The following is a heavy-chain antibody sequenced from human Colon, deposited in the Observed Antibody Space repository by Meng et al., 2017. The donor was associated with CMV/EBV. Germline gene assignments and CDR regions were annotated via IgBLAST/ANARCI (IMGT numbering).Heavy chain of an antibody. CDR1: GFTFSKYS. D-gene: IGHD2/OR15-2a*01. J-gene: IGHJ4*02. CDR2: ISSSSSYI. Sequence: GGFLRLSCAASGFTFSKYSINWVRQAPGKGLEWVSSISSSSSYIYYADSVRGRFTISRDNPKDTVFLQMTSLRADDTAIYYCVRDKGDGFNRFHYFDYWAQGTQVTVSS. V-gene: IGHV3-21*01. CDR3: VRDKGDGFNRFHYFDY.